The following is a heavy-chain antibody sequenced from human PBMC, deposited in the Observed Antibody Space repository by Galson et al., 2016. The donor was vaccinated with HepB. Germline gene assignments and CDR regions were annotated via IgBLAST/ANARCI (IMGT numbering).Heavy chain of an antibody. CDR3: ARAAGHGHYGSGSRFDY. V-gene: IGHV3-21*01. CDR1: GFTFSSYS. Sequence: SLRLSCAGSGFTFSSYSMDWVRQAPGKGLEWVSYISTSSSYIFYADSVKGRFTISRDNAKNSLQLQMNSLRAEDTAVYYCARAAGHGHYGSGSRFDYWGQGTLVTVSS. CDR2: ISTSSSYI. J-gene: IGHJ4*02. D-gene: IGHD3-10*01.